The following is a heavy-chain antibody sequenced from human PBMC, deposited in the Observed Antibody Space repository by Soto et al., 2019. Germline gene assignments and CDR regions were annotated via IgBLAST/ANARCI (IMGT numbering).Heavy chain of an antibody. J-gene: IGHJ4*02. CDR3: STGGYYFDY. Sequence: GGSLRLSCAGSGFTFSNAWMNWVRQAPGKGLEWVGRIKSKPDGGTIDYATSVQGRFTISRDDAEKTVYLQVNSLKIEDTGVYYCSTGGYYFDYWGQGTLVTVSS. D-gene: IGHD3-22*01. V-gene: IGHV3-15*07. CDR2: IKSKPDGGTI. CDR1: GFTFSNAW.